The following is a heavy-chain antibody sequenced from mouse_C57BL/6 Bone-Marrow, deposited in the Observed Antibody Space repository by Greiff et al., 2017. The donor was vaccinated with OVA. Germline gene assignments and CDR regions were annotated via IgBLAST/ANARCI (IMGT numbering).Heavy chain of an antibody. CDR3: TRGGYYKCAMDY. Sequence: QVQLQQPGAELVRPGSSVKLSCKASGYTFTSYWMDWVKQRPGQGLEWIGNIYPSDSETHYNQKFQDTATLTVDKSSSTAYMQLSRLTSEDSAVYYSTRGGYYKCAMDYWGQGTAVTVSS. J-gene: IGHJ4*01. V-gene: IGHV1-61*01. CDR2: IYPSDSET. D-gene: IGHD2-12*01. CDR1: GYTFTSYW.